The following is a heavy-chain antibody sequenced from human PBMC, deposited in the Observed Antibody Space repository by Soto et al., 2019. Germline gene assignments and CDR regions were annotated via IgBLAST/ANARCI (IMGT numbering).Heavy chain of an antibody. CDR1: GFTFISYW. J-gene: IGHJ6*02. CDR2: IKQDGSEK. CDR3: ARWGLPLVPAAIEHPIAAAEKTPYYYGMDV. V-gene: IGHV3-7*03. D-gene: IGHD2-2*02. Sequence: PGGSLRLSCAASGFTFISYWIIFFRHSPFKGLEWVANIKQDGSEKYYVDSVKGRFTISRDNAKNSLYLQMNSLRAEDTAVYYCARWGLPLVPAAIEHPIAAAEKTPYYYGMDVWGQGTTVTVSS.